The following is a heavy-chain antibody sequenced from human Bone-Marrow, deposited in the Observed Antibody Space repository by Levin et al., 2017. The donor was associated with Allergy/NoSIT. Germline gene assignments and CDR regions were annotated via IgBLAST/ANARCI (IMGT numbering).Heavy chain of an antibody. D-gene: IGHD2-2*02. J-gene: IGHJ6*02. CDR2: ISSSSSYI. CDR1: GFTFSSYS. Sequence: GGSLRLSCAASGFTFSSYSMNWVRQAPGKGLEWVSSISSSSSYIYYADSVKGRFTISRDNAKNSLYLQMNSLRAEDTAVYYCARVYCSSTSCYRVSYYYYGMDVWGQGTTVTVSS. V-gene: IGHV3-21*01. CDR3: ARVYCSSTSCYRVSYYYYGMDV.